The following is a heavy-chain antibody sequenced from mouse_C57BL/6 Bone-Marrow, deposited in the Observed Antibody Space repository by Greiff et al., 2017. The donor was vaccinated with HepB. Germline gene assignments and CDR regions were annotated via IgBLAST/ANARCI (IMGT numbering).Heavy chain of an antibody. Sequence: DVKLQESGPGLVKPSQSLSLTCSVTGYSITSGYYWNWIRQFPGNKLEWMGYISYDGSNNYNPSLKNRISITRDTSKNQFFLKLNSVTTEDTATYYCATYDYEYFDYWGQGTTLTVSS. J-gene: IGHJ2*01. D-gene: IGHD2-4*01. V-gene: IGHV3-6*01. CDR2: ISYDGSN. CDR1: GYSITSGYY. CDR3: ATYDYEYFDY.